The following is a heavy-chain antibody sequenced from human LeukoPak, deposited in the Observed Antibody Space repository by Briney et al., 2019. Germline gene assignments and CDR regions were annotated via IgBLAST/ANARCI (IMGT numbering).Heavy chain of an antibody. J-gene: IGHJ3*02. CDR3: ARGGITGTTRGPTRLNDAFDI. V-gene: IGHV1-2*04. CDR2: INPNSGGT. CDR1: GYTFTGYY. Sequence: GASVKVSCKASGYTFTGYYMHWVRQAPGQGLEWMGWINPNSGGTNYAQKFQSWVTMTRDTSISTAYMEPSRLRSDDTAVYYCARGGITGTTRGPTRLNDAFDIWGQGTMVTVSS. D-gene: IGHD1-20*01.